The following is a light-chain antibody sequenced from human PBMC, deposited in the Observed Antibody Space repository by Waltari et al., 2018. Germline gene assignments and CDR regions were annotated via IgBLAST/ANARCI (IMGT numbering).Light chain of an antibody. CDR2: TES. J-gene: IGKJ1*01. V-gene: IGKV1-39*01. CDR1: QSISSY. Sequence: DIQMTQSPSSLSASVGDRVTIRCRASQSISSYLTWYQQKPGKAPKLLIYTESRLQSGVPSRFSGSGSGTDFTLTISSLQPEDSATYYCQQSYGTPPTFGQGTKVEV. CDR3: QQSYGTPPT.